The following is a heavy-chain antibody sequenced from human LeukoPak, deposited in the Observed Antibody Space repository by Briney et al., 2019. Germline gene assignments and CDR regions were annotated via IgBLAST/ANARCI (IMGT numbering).Heavy chain of an antibody. CDR2: VDPEDGET. Sequence: ASVKVSCKVSGYTFTHYYMHWVQQAPGKGLEWMGLVDPEDGETIYAQKFQGRVTITADTSTDTAYMELSSLRSEDTAVYYCATLTDGDYDFWSGYYDLNYWGQGTLVTVSS. CDR3: ATLTDGDYDFWSGYYDLNY. V-gene: IGHV1-69-2*01. J-gene: IGHJ4*02. D-gene: IGHD3-3*01. CDR1: GYTFTHYY.